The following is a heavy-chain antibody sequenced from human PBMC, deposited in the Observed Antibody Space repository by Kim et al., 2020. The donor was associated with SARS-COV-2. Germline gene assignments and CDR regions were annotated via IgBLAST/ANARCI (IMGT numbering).Heavy chain of an antibody. V-gene: IGHV3-7*01. CDR3: AALDTVQVPGGI. J-gene: IGHJ4*02. D-gene: IGHD3-10*01. Sequence: YVDSVKGRCTMSRDNAKNSMYLQMSRLRTEDTGIYYCAALDTVQVPGGIWGQGTLVTVSS.